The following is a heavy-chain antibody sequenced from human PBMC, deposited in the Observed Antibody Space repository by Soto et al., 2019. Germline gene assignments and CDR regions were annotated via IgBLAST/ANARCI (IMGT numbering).Heavy chain of an antibody. J-gene: IGHJ6*02. D-gene: IGHD2-2*03. Sequence: VQLVESGGGVVQPGRSLRLSCAASGFTFSSYAMHRVRQAPGKGLEWVSVIYSGGSTYYADSVKGRFTISRDNSKNTLYLQMNSLRAEDTAVYYCARDGYCSSTSCYDYYGMDVWGQGTTVTVSS. V-gene: IGHV3-66*01. CDR3: ARDGYCSSTSCYDYYGMDV. CDR2: IYSGGST. CDR1: GFTFSSYA.